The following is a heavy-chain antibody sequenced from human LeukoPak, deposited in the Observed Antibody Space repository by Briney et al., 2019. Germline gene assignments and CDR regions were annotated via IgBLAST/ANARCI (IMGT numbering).Heavy chain of an antibody. Sequence: PSQTLSLTCAISGDSVSSNSAAWNWIRQSPSRGLEWLGRTYYRSKWYNDYAVSVKSRITINPDTSKNQFSLQLNSVTPEDTAVYYCARDKGIVAAGPRRLDAFDIWGQGTMVTISS. CDR2: TYYRSKWYN. CDR1: GDSVSSNSAA. J-gene: IGHJ3*02. CDR3: ARDKGIVAAGPRRLDAFDI. V-gene: IGHV6-1*01. D-gene: IGHD6-13*01.